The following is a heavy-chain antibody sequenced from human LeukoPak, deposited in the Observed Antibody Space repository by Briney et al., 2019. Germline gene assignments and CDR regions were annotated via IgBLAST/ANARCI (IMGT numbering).Heavy chain of an antibody. V-gene: IGHV3-7*01. D-gene: IGHD2-15*01. Sequence: QPGGSLRLSCAASGFTFSSSWMTWVRQAPGGGLECVANIKEDGSQKYYVGSVKGRFTISRDNAENSLYLQMNSLRAEDTAVYYCARDKGYLAFDYWGQGTLVTVSS. CDR1: GFTFSSSW. J-gene: IGHJ4*02. CDR3: ARDKGYLAFDY. CDR2: IKEDGSQK.